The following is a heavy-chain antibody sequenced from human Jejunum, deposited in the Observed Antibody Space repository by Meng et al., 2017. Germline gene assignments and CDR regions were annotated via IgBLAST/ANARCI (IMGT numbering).Heavy chain of an antibody. Sequence: QLQLQESGPGLVKPSETLSLSCTVSGGSLSSGSPYWGWIRQSPGKTLEWIGSIYYSGSTHYNPSLKRRVFVSIDTSKDQFSLKLSSVTAADTAIYYCARKDYDIVAGYNWFDPWGQGTLVTVSS. CDR3: ARKDYDIVAGYNWFDP. D-gene: IGHD3-9*01. CDR2: IYYSGST. J-gene: IGHJ5*02. V-gene: IGHV4-39*01. CDR1: GGSLSSGSPY.